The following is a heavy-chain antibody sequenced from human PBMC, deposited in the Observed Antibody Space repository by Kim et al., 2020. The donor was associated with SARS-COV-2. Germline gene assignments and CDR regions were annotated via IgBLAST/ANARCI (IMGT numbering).Heavy chain of an antibody. Sequence: GGSLGLSCVASGFTFSTSGMHWVRQAPGKGLEWVAMIWYDGSKRYYVDSVRGRFSISRDDSTRTVNLQMNNLTVDDTGVYYCVKGAGVFFVYYFDSWGQGTPVIVSS. V-gene: IGHV3-33*06. CDR3: VKGAGVFFVYYFDS. CDR1: GFTFSTSG. J-gene: IGHJ4*02. CDR2: IWYDGSKR. D-gene: IGHD2-8*01.